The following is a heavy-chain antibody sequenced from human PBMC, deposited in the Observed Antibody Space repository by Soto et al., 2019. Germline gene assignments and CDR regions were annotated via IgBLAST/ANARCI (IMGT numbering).Heavy chain of an antibody. CDR3: ARHHGPTTSENWFDP. D-gene: IGHD5-12*01. CDR2: ISTYSGDT. J-gene: IGHJ5*02. Sequence: QVHLVQSGVEVKTPGASVKVSCQASGYTFFTYDISWVRQAPGQGLEWMGWISTYSGDTKYAQKFQGRDTRTTDTATTKAYLDLRSLRSDDTAAEYGARHHGPTTSENWFDPWGQGTLGTVAA. CDR1: GYTFFTYD. V-gene: IGHV1-18*01.